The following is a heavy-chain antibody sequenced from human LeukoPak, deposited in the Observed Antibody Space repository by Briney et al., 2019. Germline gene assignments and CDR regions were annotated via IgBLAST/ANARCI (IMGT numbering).Heavy chain of an antibody. J-gene: IGHJ5*02. CDR3: ASKYCTSGVCHP. CDR2: MNPNSGNT. V-gene: IGHV1-8*01. CDR1: GYTFTSYD. D-gene: IGHD2-8*01. Sequence: ASVKVSCKASGYTFTSYDINWVRQATGQGLEWMGWMNPNSGNTGYAQKFQGRVTITRNTSISTAYMELSSLRSEDTAVYYCASKYCTSGVCHPWGQGTLVTVSS.